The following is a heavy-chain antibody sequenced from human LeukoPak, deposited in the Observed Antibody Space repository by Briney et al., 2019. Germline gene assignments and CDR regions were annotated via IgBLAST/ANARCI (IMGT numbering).Heavy chain of an antibody. CDR2: IYYTGST. D-gene: IGHD4-17*01. CDR3: ARGTVTTFYYYYYMDV. V-gene: IGHV4-59*02. Sequence: SETLSLTCAVSGGSVSDYYWSWIRQSPGKGLEWIGYIYYTGSTSYNPSLRSRVTISVDTSKNQFSLKLSSVTAADTAVYYCARGTVTTFYYYYYMDVWGKGTTVTVSS. CDR1: GGSVSDYY. J-gene: IGHJ6*03.